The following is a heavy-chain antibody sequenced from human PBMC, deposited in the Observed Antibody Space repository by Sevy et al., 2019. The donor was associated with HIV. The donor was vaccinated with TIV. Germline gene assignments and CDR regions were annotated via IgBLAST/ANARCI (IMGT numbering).Heavy chain of an antibody. V-gene: IGHV1-69*06. CDR2: IIPSFGTA. J-gene: IGHJ6*03. CDR3: ARNEMEPYYYYYDMDV. Sequence: ASVQVSCKASGGTFSSYAISWVRQAPGQGLEWMGGIIPSFGTANYAQKFQGRVTITADKSTSTAYMELSSLRSEDTAVYYCARNEMEPYYYYYDMDVWGKGTTVTVSS. D-gene: IGHD1-1*01. CDR1: GGTFSSYA.